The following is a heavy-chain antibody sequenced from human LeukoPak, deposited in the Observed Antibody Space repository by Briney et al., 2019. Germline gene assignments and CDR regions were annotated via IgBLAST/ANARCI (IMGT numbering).Heavy chain of an antibody. V-gene: IGHV1-69*13. CDR2: IIPMFGTA. CDR1: GGTFSNYA. Sequence: SVKVSCKAPGGTFSNYAISWVRQAPGQGLQWMGGIIPMFGTANYAQRFQGRVTITADESSSTAYMELSSLRSEDTAVYYCARGRQYFHDSSAYSPPTDYWGQGTLVTASS. CDR3: ARGRQYFHDSSAYSPPTDY. J-gene: IGHJ4*02. D-gene: IGHD3-22*01.